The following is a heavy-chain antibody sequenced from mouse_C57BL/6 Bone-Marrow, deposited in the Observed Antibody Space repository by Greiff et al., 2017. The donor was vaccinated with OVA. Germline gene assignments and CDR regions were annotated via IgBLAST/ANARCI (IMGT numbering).Heavy chain of an antibody. CDR1: GYTFTDYE. CDR3: TRIDYGSSYWYFDV. D-gene: IGHD1-1*01. CDR2: IDPETGGT. J-gene: IGHJ1*03. V-gene: IGHV1-15*01. Sequence: QVQLQQSGAELVRPGASVTLSCKASGYTFTDYEMHWVKQTPVHGLEWIGAIDPETGGTAYNQKFKGKAILTADKSSSTAYMELRSLTSEDSAVYYCTRIDYGSSYWYFDVWGTGTTVTVSS.